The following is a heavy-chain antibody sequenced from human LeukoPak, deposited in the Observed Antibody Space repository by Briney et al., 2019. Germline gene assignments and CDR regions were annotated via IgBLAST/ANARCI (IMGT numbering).Heavy chain of an antibody. V-gene: IGHV7-4-1*02. CDR1: GYTFTGYY. D-gene: IGHD2-21*02. CDR2: INTNTGNP. CDR3: ARQGSDYCGGDCSTDAFDI. Sequence: ASVKVSCKASGYTFTGYYMHWVRQAPGQGLEWMGWINTNTGNPTYAQGFTGRFVFSLDTSVSTAYVQISSLKAEDTAVYYCARQGSDYCGGDCSTDAFDIWGQGTMVTVSS. J-gene: IGHJ3*02.